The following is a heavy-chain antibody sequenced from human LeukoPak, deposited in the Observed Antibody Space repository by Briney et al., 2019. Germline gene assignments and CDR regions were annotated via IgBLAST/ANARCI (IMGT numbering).Heavy chain of an antibody. V-gene: IGHV3-30-3*01. J-gene: IGHJ4*02. Sequence: GRSLRLSCAASGFTFSSYAMHWVRQAPGKGLEWVPVISYDGSNKYYADSVKGRFTISRDNSKNTLYLQMNSLRAEDTAVYYCARANYDFWSGYHWGQGTLVTVSS. CDR3: ARANYDFWSGYH. D-gene: IGHD3-3*01. CDR2: ISYDGSNK. CDR1: GFTFSSYA.